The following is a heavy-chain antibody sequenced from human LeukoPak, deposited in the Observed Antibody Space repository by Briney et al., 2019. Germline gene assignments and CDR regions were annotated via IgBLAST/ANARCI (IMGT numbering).Heavy chain of an antibody. D-gene: IGHD2-21*01. CDR3: AKGILPSMILVVPQY. V-gene: IGHV3-48*01. CDR1: GFTFSSYS. CDR2: ISVSSNTI. Sequence: GGSLRLSCAASGFTFSSYSMNWVRQAPGKGLEWVSYISVSSNTIYYADSVKGRFTISRDNSRKTLYLQMNSLRAEDTAVYYCAKGILPSMILVVPQYWGQGTLVTVSS. J-gene: IGHJ4*02.